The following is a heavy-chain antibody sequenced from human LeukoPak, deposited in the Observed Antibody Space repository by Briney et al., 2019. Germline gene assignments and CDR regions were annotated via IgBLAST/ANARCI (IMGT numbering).Heavy chain of an antibody. D-gene: IGHD1-26*01. CDR2: IIPIFGTA. Sequence: SVKVSCKASGGTFSSYAISWVRQAPGQGLEWMGRIIPIFGTANYAQKFQGRVTITTDESTSTAYMELSSLRSEDTAVYYCAWGSLGAVGPKNAFDIWGQGTMVTVSS. V-gene: IGHV1-69*05. CDR1: GGTFSSYA. CDR3: AWGSLGAVGPKNAFDI. J-gene: IGHJ3*02.